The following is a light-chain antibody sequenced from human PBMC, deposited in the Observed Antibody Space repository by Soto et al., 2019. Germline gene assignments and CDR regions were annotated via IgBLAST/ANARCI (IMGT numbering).Light chain of an antibody. J-gene: IGKJ5*01. V-gene: IGKV1-33*01. CDR2: DAS. CDR3: QQYDNAPPT. CDR1: QDINNY. Sequence: DIQMTQSPSSLSASVGDRVTITCQANQDINNYLNWYQQTPGKAPKLLIYDASNLETGVPSRFSGSGSRTDFTFAISSLQPEDTGTYYCQQYDNAPPTFGQGTRLEIK.